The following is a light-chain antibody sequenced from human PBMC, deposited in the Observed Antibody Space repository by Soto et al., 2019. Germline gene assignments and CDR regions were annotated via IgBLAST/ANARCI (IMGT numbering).Light chain of an antibody. CDR1: QSVSSTY. CDR3: QQFGSSPSIT. CDR2: AAS. J-gene: IGKJ5*01. V-gene: IGKV3-20*01. Sequence: EIVLTQSPGTLSLSPGERANLSCRASQSVSSTYLAWYQQKPGQAPRLLIYAASSRATGIPDRFSGSGSGTDFTLTISRLEPEDFAVYYCQQFGSSPSITFGQGTRLEIK.